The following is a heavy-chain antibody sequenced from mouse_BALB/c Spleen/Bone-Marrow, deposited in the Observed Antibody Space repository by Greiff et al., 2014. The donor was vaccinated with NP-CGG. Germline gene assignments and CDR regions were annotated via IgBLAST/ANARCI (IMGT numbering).Heavy chain of an antibody. CDR1: GYTFTDYN. D-gene: IGHD2-2*01. V-gene: IGHV1S29*02. CDR2: IYPYNGGT. CDR3: AGGAAYGYCLGLAY. J-gene: IGHJ3*01. Sequence: VQLQQSGPELVKPGASVKISCKASGYTFTDYNMHWVKQSHGKSLEWIGYIYPYNGGTVYKQKFKSKATLTVDNSSSTANMELRSLTSEDSAVYYCAGGAAYGYCLGLAYWGQGTLVTVSA.